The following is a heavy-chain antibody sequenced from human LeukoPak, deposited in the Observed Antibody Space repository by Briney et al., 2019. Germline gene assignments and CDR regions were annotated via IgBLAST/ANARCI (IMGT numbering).Heavy chain of an antibody. Sequence: ASVKVSCKASGYTFTSYGISWVRQAPGQGLEWMGWISAYNGNTNYAQKLQGRVTMTTDTSTSTAYMELRSLRSDDTAVYYCARGYISGHPLNWFDPWGQGTLVTVSS. CDR2: ISAYNGNT. V-gene: IGHV1-18*01. J-gene: IGHJ5*02. CDR3: ARGYISGHPLNWFDP. D-gene: IGHD5-12*01. CDR1: GYTFTSYG.